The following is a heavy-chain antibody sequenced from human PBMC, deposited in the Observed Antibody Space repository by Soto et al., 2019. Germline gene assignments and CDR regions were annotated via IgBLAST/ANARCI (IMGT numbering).Heavy chain of an antibody. CDR1: GFTFSSYD. CDR3: AKILYSGGSNVLDP. J-gene: IGHJ5*02. CDR2: IRGSGGST. D-gene: IGHD6-19*01. V-gene: IGHV3-23*01. Sequence: EVHLLESGGGLVQPGGSLRLSCAASGFTFSSYDMNWVRQAPGKGLEWVSYIRGSGGSTFYGDSVKGRFTISRDTSKNTLYLQMNSLRAEDTAIYYCAKILYSGGSNVLDPWGQGTLVTVSS.